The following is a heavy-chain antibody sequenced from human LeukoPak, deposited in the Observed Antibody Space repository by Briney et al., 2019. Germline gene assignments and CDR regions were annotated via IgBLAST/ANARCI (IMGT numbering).Heavy chain of an antibody. V-gene: IGHV3-33*01. CDR2: IWYDGSNK. J-gene: IGHJ6*02. Sequence: PGRSLRLSCAASGFXFSSYGMHWVRQAPGKGLEWVAVIWYDGSNKYYADSVKGRFTISRDNSKNTLYLQMNSLRAEDTAVYYCARDSAARDYYYGMDVWGQGTTVTVSS. D-gene: IGHD6-13*01. CDR1: GFXFSSYG. CDR3: ARDSAARDYYYGMDV.